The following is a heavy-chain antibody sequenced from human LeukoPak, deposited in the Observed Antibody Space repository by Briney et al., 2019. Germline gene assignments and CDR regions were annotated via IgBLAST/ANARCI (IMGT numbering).Heavy chain of an antibody. D-gene: IGHD6-19*01. V-gene: IGHV3-23*01. CDR2: ISGSGGNT. Sequence: GGSLRLSCAASGFTFSSYAMSWVRQAPGKGLEWVSTISGSGGNTYYADSVKGRFTISRDKSKNTLYLQMNSLRAEDTAVYYCAKRHSSGWWSIDYCGQGTLVTVSS. J-gene: IGHJ4*02. CDR1: GFTFSSYA. CDR3: AKRHSSGWWSIDY.